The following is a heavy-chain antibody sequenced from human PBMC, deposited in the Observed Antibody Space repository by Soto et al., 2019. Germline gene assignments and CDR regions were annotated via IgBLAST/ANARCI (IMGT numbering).Heavy chain of an antibody. J-gene: IGHJ6*02. Sequence: GESLKISYKGSGYTFTTYCIVWVLQMPWKGLEWMGMFYPGDSDTKYSPSFQGQVTFSVDKSINTAYLQWSSLKASDTAMYYCARHYDFWSGFNYYYGMDVWGQGTTVTVSS. V-gene: IGHV5-51*01. D-gene: IGHD3-3*01. CDR3: ARHYDFWSGFNYYYGMDV. CDR2: FYPGDSDT. CDR1: GYTFTTYC.